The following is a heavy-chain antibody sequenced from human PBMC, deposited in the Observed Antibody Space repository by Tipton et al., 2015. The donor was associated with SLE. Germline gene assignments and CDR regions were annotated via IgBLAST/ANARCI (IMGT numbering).Heavy chain of an antibody. CDR2: ISYDGSNK. J-gene: IGHJ6*02. CDR1: GFTFSSYA. CDR3: APVLTGYYGMDV. Sequence: SLRLSCAASGFTFSSYAMHWVRQAPGKGLEWVAVISYDGSNKYYADSVKGRFTISRDNSKNTLYLQMSSLRAEDTAVYYCAPVLTGYYGMDVWGQGTTVTVSS. D-gene: IGHD4/OR15-4a*01. V-gene: IGHV3-30*04.